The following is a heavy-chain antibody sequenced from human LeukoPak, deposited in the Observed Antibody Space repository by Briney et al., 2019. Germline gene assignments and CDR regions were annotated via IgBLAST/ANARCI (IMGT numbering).Heavy chain of an antibody. CDR2: IYHSGST. D-gene: IGHD3-10*01. CDR3: ARDRRFGEFGWFDP. V-gene: IGHV4-38-2*02. CDR1: GYSISSGYY. Sequence: SETLSLTCTVSGYSISSGYYWGWIRQPPGKGLEWIGSIYHSGSTYYNPSLKSRVTISVDTSKNQFSLKLSSVTAADTAVYYCARDRRFGEFGWFDPWGQGTLVTVSS. J-gene: IGHJ5*02.